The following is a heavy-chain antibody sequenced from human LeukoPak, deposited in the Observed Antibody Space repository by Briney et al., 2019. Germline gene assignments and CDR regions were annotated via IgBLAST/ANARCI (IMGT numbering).Heavy chain of an antibody. Sequence: SETLSLTCTVSGGSISSSSYYWGWIRQPPGKGLEWIGSIYYSGSTYYNPSLKSRVTISVDTSKNQFSLKLSSVTAADTVVYYCARLAVTGTMGYWGQGTLVTVSS. D-gene: IGHD1-7*01. CDR3: ARLAVTGTMGY. V-gene: IGHV4-39*01. CDR1: GGSISSSSYY. CDR2: IYYSGST. J-gene: IGHJ4*02.